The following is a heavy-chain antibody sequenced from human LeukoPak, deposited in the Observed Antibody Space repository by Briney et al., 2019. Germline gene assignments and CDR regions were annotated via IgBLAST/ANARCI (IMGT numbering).Heavy chain of an antibody. J-gene: IGHJ4*02. CDR1: GFTVGNNR. CDR3: VRERFGAYIEN. V-gene: IGHV3-53*01. CDR2: VYGGGNT. Sequence: GGSLRLSCAASGFTVGNNRMSWVRQAPGKGLEWVSTVYGGGNTAYADSVKGRFTISRDTSKNTLLLQMNSLRAEDTAVYFCVRERFGAYIENWGQGALVTVSS. D-gene: IGHD3-10*01.